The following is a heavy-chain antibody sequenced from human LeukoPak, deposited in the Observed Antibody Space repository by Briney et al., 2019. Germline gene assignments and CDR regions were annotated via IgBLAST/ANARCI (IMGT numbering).Heavy chain of an antibody. J-gene: IGHJ4*02. D-gene: IGHD6-19*01. V-gene: IGHV4-39*07. CDR3: ARAEQWLDSFDY. CDR2: IYYSGST. Sequence: SETLSLTCTVSGGSISSSSYYWGWIRQPPGKGLEWIGSIYYSGSTYYNPSLKSRVTISVDTSKNQFSLKLSSVTAADTAVYYCARAEQWLDSFDYWGRGTLVTVSS. CDR1: GGSISSSSYY.